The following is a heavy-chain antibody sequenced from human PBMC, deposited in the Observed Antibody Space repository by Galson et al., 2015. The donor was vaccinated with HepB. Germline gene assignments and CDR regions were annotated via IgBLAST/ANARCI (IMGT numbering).Heavy chain of an antibody. V-gene: IGHV5-51*01. CDR3: ARRGVDFDI. J-gene: IGHJ3*02. Sequence: QSGAEVKKPGESLRISCKASGYSFTSYWIGWVRQMPGKGLEWMGLIYPGDSDTTYSPSFQGQVTISADKSISTTYLQWSSLKASDTAMYFCARRGVDFDICGQVTMVTVSS. CDR1: GYSFTSYW. CDR2: IYPGDSDT.